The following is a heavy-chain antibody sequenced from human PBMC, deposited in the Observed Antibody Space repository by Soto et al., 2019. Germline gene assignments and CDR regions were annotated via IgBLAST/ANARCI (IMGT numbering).Heavy chain of an antibody. V-gene: IGHV3-21*01. CDR1: GFTFSSYS. Sequence: LRLSCAASGFTFSSYSMNWVRQAPGKGLEWVSSISSSSSYIYYADSVKGRFTISRDNAKNSLYLQMNSLRAEDTAVYYCARDKGYCSSTSCYWGGMDVWGQGTTVTVSS. CDR2: ISSSSSYI. D-gene: IGHD2-2*01. CDR3: ARDKGYCSSTSCYWGGMDV. J-gene: IGHJ6*02.